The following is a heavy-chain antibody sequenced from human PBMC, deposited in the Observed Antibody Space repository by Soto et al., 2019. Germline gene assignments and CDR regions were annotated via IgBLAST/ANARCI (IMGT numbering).Heavy chain of an antibody. CDR3: ARESGYSGYDFDY. D-gene: IGHD5-12*01. Sequence: QVQLVQSGAEVKKPGSSVKVSCKASGGTFSSYTISWVRQAPGQGLEWMGRIIPILGIANYAQKFQGRVTITADKSTSTAYMELSSLRSEGTAVYYCARESGYSGYDFDYWGQGTLVTVSS. CDR1: GGTFSSYT. CDR2: IIPILGIA. J-gene: IGHJ4*02. V-gene: IGHV1-69*02.